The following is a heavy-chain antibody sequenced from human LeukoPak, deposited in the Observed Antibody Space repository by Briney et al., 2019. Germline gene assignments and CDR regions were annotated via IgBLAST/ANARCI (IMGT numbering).Heavy chain of an antibody. CDR1: GFTLSSCG. V-gene: IGHV3-21*06. CDR2: IGPTGSDR. D-gene: IGHD1-14*01. J-gene: IGHJ4*02. Sequence: GGSLRLSCAASGFTLSSCGFNWVRQAPGKGLEWVASIGPTGSDRYHADSIKGRFTISRDNANNFLYLQMNSLRAEDTAVYYCATETNGRHYDYWGQGTPLTVSS. CDR3: ATETNGRHYDY.